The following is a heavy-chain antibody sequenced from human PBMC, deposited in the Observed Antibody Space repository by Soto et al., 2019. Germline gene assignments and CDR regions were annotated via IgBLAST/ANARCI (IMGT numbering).Heavy chain of an antibody. V-gene: IGHV3-48*03. D-gene: IGHD3-10*01. Sequence: WGSLRLSCAASGFTFSSYEMNWVRQAPGKGLEWVSYISSSGSTIYYADSVRGRFTISRDNAKNSLYLQMNSLRAEDTAVYYCATLKSITMVRGIDAFDIWGQGTMVTVSS. CDR2: ISSSGSTI. J-gene: IGHJ3*02. CDR3: ATLKSITMVRGIDAFDI. CDR1: GFTFSSYE.